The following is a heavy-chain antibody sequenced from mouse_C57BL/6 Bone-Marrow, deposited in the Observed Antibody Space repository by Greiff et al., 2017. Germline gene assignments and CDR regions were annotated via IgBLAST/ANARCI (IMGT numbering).Heavy chain of an antibody. Sequence: VQLQQSGAELVRPGASVKLSCTASGFNFNDYYMHWVKQRPEQGLEWIGRIDPEDGDTESAPQFPGKATMTADTSSNTAYLQLSSLTSEDTAVYYCTPYGGFAYWGQGTLVTVSA. CDR3: TPYGGFAY. CDR2: IDPEDGDT. V-gene: IGHV14-1*01. J-gene: IGHJ3*01. D-gene: IGHD1-1*01. CDR1: GFNFNDYY.